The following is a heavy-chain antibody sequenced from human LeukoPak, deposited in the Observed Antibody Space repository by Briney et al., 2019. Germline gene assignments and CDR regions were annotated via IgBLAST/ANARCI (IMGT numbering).Heavy chain of an antibody. CDR2: IIPIFGTA. D-gene: IGHD6-6*01. Sequence: VASVKVSCKASGGAFSSYAISWVRQAPGQGLEWTGGIIPIFGTANYAQKFQGRVTITADKSTSTAYMELSSLRSEDTAVYYCARVICSSSSGYYYYYMDVWGKGTTVTVSS. CDR3: ARVICSSSSGYYYYYMDV. V-gene: IGHV1-69*06. J-gene: IGHJ6*03. CDR1: GGAFSSYA.